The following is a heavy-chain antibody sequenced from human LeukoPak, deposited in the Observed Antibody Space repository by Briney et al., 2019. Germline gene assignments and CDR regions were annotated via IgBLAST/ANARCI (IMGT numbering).Heavy chain of an antibody. D-gene: IGHD2-2*01. V-gene: IGHV3-21*01. Sequence: GGSLRLSCAASGFTFSSYAMHWVRQAPGKGLEWVSSISSSSSYIYYADSVKGRFTISRDNAKNSLYLQMNSLRAEDTAVYYCARARYCSSTSCSYFDYWGQGTLVTVSS. CDR3: ARARYCSSTSCSYFDY. CDR1: GFTFSSYA. CDR2: ISSSSSYI. J-gene: IGHJ4*02.